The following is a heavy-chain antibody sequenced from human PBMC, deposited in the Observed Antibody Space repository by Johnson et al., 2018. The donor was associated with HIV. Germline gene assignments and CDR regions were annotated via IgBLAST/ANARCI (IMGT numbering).Heavy chain of an antibody. D-gene: IGHD2-15*01. V-gene: IGHV3-7*01. CDR3: ASDCSGGSCYRRSPSYAFDI. J-gene: IGHJ3*02. CDR2: LNQDGSDR. Sequence: VQLVESGGGVVQPGGSLRLSCAVSGFTFSNHHMTWVRQAPGKGLEWVANLNQDGSDRYYADSVKGRFTISRDNSKNTLDLQMNRLRAEGTAVYYCASDCSGGSCYRRSPSYAFDIWGQGTMVTVSS. CDR1: GFTFSNHH.